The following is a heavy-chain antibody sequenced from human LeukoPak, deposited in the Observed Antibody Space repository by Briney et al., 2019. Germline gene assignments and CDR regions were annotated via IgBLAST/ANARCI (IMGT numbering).Heavy chain of an antibody. CDR2: ISSSGSTI. Sequence: GGSLRLSCAASGFTFSDYYMSWVRQAPGKGLEWVAYISSSGSTIYYADSVKGRFTLSRDTAKNSLYLQMNSLRAADTAVYYCAGVQDVLVDGEYPGSSRHYYYYYGMDVWGQRTTVTVSS. CDR3: AGVQDVLVDGEYPGSSRHYYYYYGMDV. J-gene: IGHJ6*02. CDR1: GFTFSDYY. D-gene: IGHD4-17*01. V-gene: IGHV3-11*01.